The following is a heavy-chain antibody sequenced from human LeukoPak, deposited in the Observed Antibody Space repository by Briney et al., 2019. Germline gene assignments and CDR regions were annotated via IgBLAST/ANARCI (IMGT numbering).Heavy chain of an antibody. CDR2: IRYDGSNK. CDR1: GFTFSSYG. CDR3: AKGGYDILTGYLD. V-gene: IGHV3-30*02. Sequence: PGGSLRLSCAASGFTFSSYGMHWVRQAPGKGLEWVAFIRYDGSNKYYADSVKGRFTISRDNSKNTLYLQMNSLRAEDTAVYYCAKGGYDILTGYLDWGQGTLVTVSS. D-gene: IGHD3-9*01. J-gene: IGHJ4*02.